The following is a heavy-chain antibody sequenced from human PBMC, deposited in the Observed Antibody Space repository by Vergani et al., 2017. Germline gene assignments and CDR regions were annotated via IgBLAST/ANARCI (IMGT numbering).Heavy chain of an antibody. J-gene: IGHJ5*02. V-gene: IGHV1-69*13. CDR2: IIGIFGTA. CDR3: AKRITMVRGVIAYENWFDP. Sequence: QVQLVQSGAEVKKPGSSVKVSCKASGGTFSSYALNWVRQAPGQGLEWMGGIIGIFGTANYAQKFQGRVTITADESTSIVYMELSSLRSEDTAVYYCAKRITMVRGVIAYENWFDPWGQGTLVTVSS. CDR1: GGTFSSYA. D-gene: IGHD3-10*01.